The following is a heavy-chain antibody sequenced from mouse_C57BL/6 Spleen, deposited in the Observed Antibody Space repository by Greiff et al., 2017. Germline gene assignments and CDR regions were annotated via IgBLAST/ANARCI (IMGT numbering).Heavy chain of an antibody. CDR3: ARASYYGSSFFAY. V-gene: IGHV1-54*01. J-gene: IGHJ3*01. CDR1: GYAFTNYL. CDR2: INPGSGGT. D-gene: IGHD1-1*01. Sequence: VQLQQSGSELVRPGTSVKVSCKASGYAFTNYLIEWVKQRPGQGLEWIGVINPGSGGTNYNEKFKGKATLTADKSSSTAYMQLSSLTSEDSAVYFCARASYYGSSFFAYWGQGTLVTVSA.